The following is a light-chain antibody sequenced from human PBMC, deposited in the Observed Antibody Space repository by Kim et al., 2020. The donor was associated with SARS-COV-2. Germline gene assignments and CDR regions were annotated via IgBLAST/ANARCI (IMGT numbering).Light chain of an antibody. CDR2: EVS. V-gene: IGLV2-14*01. Sequence: QSALTQPASVSGSPGQSITISCTGASTDIRSYKYVSWYQHHPGKAPRLMIYEVSNRPSGVSNRFSGSRSGDTASLTISGLQAEDEADYYCSSYTSSSTLEVFGGRTQLTVL. CDR3: SSYTSSSTLEV. CDR1: STDIRSYKY. J-gene: IGLJ2*01.